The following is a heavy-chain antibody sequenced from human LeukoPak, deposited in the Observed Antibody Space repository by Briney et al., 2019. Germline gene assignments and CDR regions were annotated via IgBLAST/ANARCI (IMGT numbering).Heavy chain of an antibody. J-gene: IGHJ4*02. D-gene: IGHD1-26*01. Sequence: SETLSLTCTVSGGSVGSGSYYWTWIRQSPGKGLEWIGNIFYSGGTNYSPSLKSRVTIPVDTSKNQSSLKLIAVTAADTAVYYCARATVYSGSFDYWGQGTLVTVSS. CDR3: ARATVYSGSFDY. CDR1: GGSVGSGSYY. CDR2: IFYSGGT. V-gene: IGHV4-61*01.